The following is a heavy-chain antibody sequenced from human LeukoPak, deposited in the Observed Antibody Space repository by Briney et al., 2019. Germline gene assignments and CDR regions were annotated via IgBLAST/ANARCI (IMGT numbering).Heavy chain of an antibody. CDR2: VDPEDGET. CDR3: ATDLSHSSGYHNNWFDP. CDR1: GYTFTDYY. D-gene: IGHD3-22*01. V-gene: IGHV1-69-2*01. Sequence: ASVKNSCKVSGYTFTDYYMHWVRPAPGKGRDWMGLVDPEDGETIYAEKFQGRVTITANPSTDTAYMELSSLRSEDTAVYYCATDLSHSSGYHNNWFDPWGQGTLVTVSS. J-gene: IGHJ5*02.